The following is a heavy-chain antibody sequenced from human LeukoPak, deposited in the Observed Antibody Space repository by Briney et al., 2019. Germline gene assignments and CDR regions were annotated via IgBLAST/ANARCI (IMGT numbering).Heavy chain of an antibody. CDR2: IDWDDDK. CDR3: ARIEAVAGHYYMDV. Sequence: SGPTLVNPTQTLTLTCTFSGVSLSTSGMCVSWIRQPPGKALEWLARIDWDDDKYYSTSLKTRLTISKDTSKNQVVLTMTNMDPVDTATYYCARIEAVAGHYYMDVWGKGTTVTISS. D-gene: IGHD6-19*01. V-gene: IGHV2-70*11. CDR1: GVSLSTSGMC. J-gene: IGHJ6*03.